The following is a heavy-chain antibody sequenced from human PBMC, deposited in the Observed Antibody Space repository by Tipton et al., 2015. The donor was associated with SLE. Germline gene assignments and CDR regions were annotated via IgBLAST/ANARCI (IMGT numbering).Heavy chain of an antibody. CDR3: ARDVASGSYYGLDV. D-gene: IGHD3-10*01. V-gene: IGHV1-69*01. Sequence: QLVQSGAEVKKPGSSVKVSCKASGGTFNNNAITWVRQAPGQGLEWMGGIIPVFGTPSYAQKFQGRVTITADESTSTAYMELSSLRSEDTAVYYCARDVASGSYYGLDVWGQGTTVTVSS. CDR1: GGTFNNNA. J-gene: IGHJ6*01. CDR2: IIPVFGTP.